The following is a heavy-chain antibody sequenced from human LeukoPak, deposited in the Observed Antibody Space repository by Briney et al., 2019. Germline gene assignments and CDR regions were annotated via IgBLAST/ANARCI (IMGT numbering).Heavy chain of an antibody. V-gene: IGHV3-30-3*01. D-gene: IGHD1-1*01. J-gene: IGHJ4*02. CDR3: AREENMGTFDY. CDR1: GFTFSSYA. Sequence: PGGSLRLSCAASGFTFSSYAMHWVRQAPGKGLEWVAVISYDGSNKYYADSVKGRFTISRDNSKNTLYLQMNSLRAEDTAVDYCAREENMGTFDYWGQGTLVTVSS. CDR2: ISYDGSNK.